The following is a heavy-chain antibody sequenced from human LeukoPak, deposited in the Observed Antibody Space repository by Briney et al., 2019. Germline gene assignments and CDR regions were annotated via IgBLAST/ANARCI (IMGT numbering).Heavy chain of an antibody. J-gene: IGHJ5*02. CDR3: ARDRAATQDWVEFDP. V-gene: IGHV3-66*03. CDR2: IRGSGET. D-gene: IGHD3/OR15-3a*01. CDR1: GSSVSNYY. Sequence: GGSLRLSCAVSGSSVSNYYMNWVRQAPGKGLEWVSLIRGSGETFYADSVKGRFTISRNDSKNTVYLQMNSLRVEDTGEYFCARDRAATQDWVEFDPWGQGTLVTVSS.